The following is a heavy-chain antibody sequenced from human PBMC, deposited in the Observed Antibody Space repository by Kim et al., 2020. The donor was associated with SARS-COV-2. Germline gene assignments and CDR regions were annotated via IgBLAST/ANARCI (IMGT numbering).Heavy chain of an antibody. V-gene: IGHV3-73*01. CDR1: GFTFSGSA. Sequence: GGSLRLSCAASGFTFSGSAMHWVRQASGKGLEWVGRIRSKANSYATAYAASVKGRFTISRDDSKNTAYLQMNSPKTEDTAVYYCTSVPGTTLAFWHAIDIWGQGTMVTVSS. J-gene: IGHJ3*02. CDR3: TSVPGTTLAFWHAIDI. CDR2: IRSKANSYAT. D-gene: IGHD1-1*01.